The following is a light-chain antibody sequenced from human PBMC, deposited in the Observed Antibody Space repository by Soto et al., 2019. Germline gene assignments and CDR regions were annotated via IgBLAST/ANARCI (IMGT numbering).Light chain of an antibody. J-gene: IGKJ5*01. V-gene: IGKV3-11*01. Sequence: EVVLTQSPVTLSLSTGERATLSCRASQSFRGLLAWYQQKPGQAPRRLIYDAYNRATGIPPRFSGSGSGTDFTLTISSLEAEDSAVYYCQQRHMWPITFGQGTRLEIK. CDR2: DAY. CDR3: QQRHMWPIT. CDR1: QSFRGL.